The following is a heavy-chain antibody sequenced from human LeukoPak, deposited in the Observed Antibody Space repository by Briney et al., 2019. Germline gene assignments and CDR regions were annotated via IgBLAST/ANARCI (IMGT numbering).Heavy chain of an antibody. J-gene: IGHJ5*02. V-gene: IGHV1-18*01. CDR1: GYTFTSYG. CDR2: ISAYNGNT. D-gene: IGHD3-3*01. CDR3: AREVGITIFRVVILVGFDP. Sequence: ASVKVSCKASGYTFTSYGISWVRQAPGQGLEWMGWISAYNGNTNYAQKLQGRVTMTTDTSTSTAYMELRSLRSDDTAVYYCAREVGITIFRVVILVGFDPWGQGTLVTVSS.